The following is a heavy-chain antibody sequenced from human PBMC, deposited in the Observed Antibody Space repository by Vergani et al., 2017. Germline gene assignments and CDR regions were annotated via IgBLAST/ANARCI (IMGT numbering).Heavy chain of an antibody. CDR2: ISSRSDTT. CDR3: ARVAVTPPHDYYYYMDV. V-gene: IGHV3-48*02. D-gene: IGHD2-15*01. J-gene: IGHJ6*03. CDR1: GFTFNNYK. Sequence: EVQLLESGGDLVQPGGSLGLSCEVSGFTFNNYKMKWVRQAPGKELWGIAYISSRSDTTFYADSVKGRFTISRGNAKNSLYLQMNRMRDEDTGVYYCARVAVTPPHDYYYYMDVWGKGTMVTVSS.